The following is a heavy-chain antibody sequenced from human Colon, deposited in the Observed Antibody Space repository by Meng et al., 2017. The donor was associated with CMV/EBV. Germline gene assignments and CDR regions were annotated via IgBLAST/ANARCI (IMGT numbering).Heavy chain of an antibody. J-gene: IGHJ4*02. V-gene: IGHV1-8*01. CDR1: GYSFSTYD. CDR3: VRGRVVGGG. Sequence: ASVKVSCKTSGYSFSTYDIHWVRQASGQGLEWMGWINPNSGHTAYAQKFQGRVSMTRDTSMTTAYLGLTSLRSDDTAVYYCVRGRVVGGGWGQGTLVTVSS. D-gene: IGHD2-21*01. CDR2: INPNSGHT.